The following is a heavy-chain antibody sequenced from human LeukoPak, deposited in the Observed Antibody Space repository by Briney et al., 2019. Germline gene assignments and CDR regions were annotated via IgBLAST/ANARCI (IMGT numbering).Heavy chain of an antibody. J-gene: IGHJ4*02. CDR3: ARDHIVGATNFDY. CDR2: IKQDGSEK. D-gene: IGHD1-26*01. CDR1: GFMFSSYW. V-gene: IGHV3-7*01. Sequence: PGGSLRLSCAASGFMFSSYWMSWVRQAPGKGREWVANIKQDGSEKYYVDSVKGRFSISRDNAKNSLYLQMNSLGAEDTAVYYCARDHIVGATNFDYWGQGTLVTVSS.